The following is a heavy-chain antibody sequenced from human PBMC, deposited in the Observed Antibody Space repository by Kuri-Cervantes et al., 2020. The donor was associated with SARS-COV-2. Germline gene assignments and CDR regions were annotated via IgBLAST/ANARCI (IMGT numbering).Heavy chain of an antibody. CDR3: ASEDSGSYFRGRGMFDP. D-gene: IGHD1-26*01. Sequence: GESLKISCAASGFTFSSYWMHWVRQAPGKGLVWVSRINSDGSSTSYADSVKGRFTISRDNAKNTLYLQMNSLRAEDTAVYYCASEDSGSYFRGRGMFDPWGQGTLVTVSS. J-gene: IGHJ5*02. CDR2: INSDGSST. V-gene: IGHV3-74*01. CDR1: GFTFSSYW.